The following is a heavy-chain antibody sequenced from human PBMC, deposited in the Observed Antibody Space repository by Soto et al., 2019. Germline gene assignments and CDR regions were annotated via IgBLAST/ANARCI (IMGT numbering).Heavy chain of an antibody. CDR1: GASISRDH. J-gene: IGHJ5*02. Sequence: QVQLQESGPGLVKPSETLSLTCTVSGASISRDHWNRIRQPPGKGLEWIGEYSGSTNYNPSLKSRVTIWVDTSKNQFSLKLSSVTAADTAVYFCATYTSGGGGRGSWGQGTLVTVSS. D-gene: IGHD6-19*01. CDR2: EYSGST. V-gene: IGHV4-59*08. CDR3: ATYTSGGGGRGS.